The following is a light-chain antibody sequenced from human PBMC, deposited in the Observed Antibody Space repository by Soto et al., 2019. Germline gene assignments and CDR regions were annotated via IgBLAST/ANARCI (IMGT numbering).Light chain of an antibody. CDR2: GTS. V-gene: IGKV3-15*01. CDR3: QQYNDWPLT. J-gene: IGKJ4*01. Sequence: EIVMTQSPATLSVSPGERATLSCRASHSVGGNLAWYQQRPGQAPRLLIYGTSTRATGVPVRFSGSGSGTEFTVTINSLQSEDSAVYYCQQYNDWPLTFGGGTKVEIK. CDR1: HSVGGN.